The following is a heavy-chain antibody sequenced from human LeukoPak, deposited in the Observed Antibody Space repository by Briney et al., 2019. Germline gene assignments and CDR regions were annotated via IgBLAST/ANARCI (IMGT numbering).Heavy chain of an antibody. D-gene: IGHD2-2*01. V-gene: IGHV3-7*03. CDR1: GFTFSSYW. J-gene: IGHJ4*02. CDR2: IKQDGSKK. Sequence: QPEGSLRLSCAASGFTFSSYWMTWVRQAPGKGLEWVANIKQDGSKKSYVDSVKGRFTISRDNAKNSLYLQMNSLRADDTGVYYCASQPAAADVDYWGQGTLVTVSS. CDR3: ASQPAAADVDY.